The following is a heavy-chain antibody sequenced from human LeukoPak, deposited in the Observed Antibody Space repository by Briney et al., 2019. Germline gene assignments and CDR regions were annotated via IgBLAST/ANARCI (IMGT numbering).Heavy chain of an antibody. J-gene: IGHJ6*03. CDR3: ARVRYMDV. CDR2: IKEDGSEK. CDR1: GFTFSSFW. Sequence: GGSLRLSCAVSGFTFSSFWMNWVCQAPGKGLEWVANIKEDGSEKNYVDSVKGRFTISRDNAKNSLYLQMNSLRAEDTALYYCARVRYMDVWGKGTTVTVSS. V-gene: IGHV3-7*01.